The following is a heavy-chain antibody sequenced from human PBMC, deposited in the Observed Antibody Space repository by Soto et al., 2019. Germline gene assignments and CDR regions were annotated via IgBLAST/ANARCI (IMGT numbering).Heavy chain of an antibody. CDR1: GGSISSYY. V-gene: IGHV4-59*01. Sequence: PSETLSLTCTVSGGSISSYYWSWIRQPPGKGLEWIGYIYYSGSTNYNPSLKSRVTISVDTSENQFSLKLSSVTAADTAVYYCARTLWFGELFAFDIWGQGTMVTVSS. CDR2: IYYSGST. CDR3: ARTLWFGELFAFDI. J-gene: IGHJ3*02. D-gene: IGHD3-10*01.